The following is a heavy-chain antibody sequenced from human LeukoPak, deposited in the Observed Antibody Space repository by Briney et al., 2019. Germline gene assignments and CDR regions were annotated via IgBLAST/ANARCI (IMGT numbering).Heavy chain of an antibody. J-gene: IGHJ6*03. Sequence: GASVKVSCKASGYTFTSYYMHWVRQAPGQGLEWMGIINPSGGSTSYAQKFQGRVTISVDTSKNQFSLKLSSVTAADTAVYYCGRGTEDPSGWYARYYYYYYMDVWGKGTTVTISS. CDR3: GRGTEDPSGWYARYYYYYYMDV. CDR2: INPSGGST. V-gene: IGHV1-46*01. D-gene: IGHD6-19*01. CDR1: GYTFTSYY.